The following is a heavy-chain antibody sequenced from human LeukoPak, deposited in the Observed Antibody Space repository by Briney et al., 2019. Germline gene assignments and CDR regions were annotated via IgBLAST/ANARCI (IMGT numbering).Heavy chain of an antibody. Sequence: GGSLRLSCAASGFTFSSYGMHWVRQAPGKGLEWVAFIRYDGSNKYYADSVKGRFTISRDNSKNTLYLQMNSLRPEDTAVYYCAKESGWGLPHAFDLWGQGTMVTVSS. CDR1: GFTFSSYG. J-gene: IGHJ3*01. D-gene: IGHD3-3*01. CDR2: IRYDGSNK. V-gene: IGHV3-30*02. CDR3: AKESGWGLPHAFDL.